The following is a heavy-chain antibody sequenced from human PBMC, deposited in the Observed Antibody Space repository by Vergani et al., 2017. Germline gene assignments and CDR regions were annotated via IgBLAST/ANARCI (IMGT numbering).Heavy chain of an antibody. Sequence: QVQLVQSETEVKRPGASVKVSCKASGYSFINYGISWVRQAPGQGLEWLGWISSYNGDTKFAHTVQGRVTMTTDTSTSTAYMELGRLRSEDTAVYFCARAEGLDFGDYAHFKYGGKGTLVTVSS. D-gene: IGHD4-17*01. CDR1: GYSFINYG. CDR3: ARAEGLDFGDYAHFKY. CDR2: ISSYNGDT. J-gene: IGHJ4*02. V-gene: IGHV1-18*01.